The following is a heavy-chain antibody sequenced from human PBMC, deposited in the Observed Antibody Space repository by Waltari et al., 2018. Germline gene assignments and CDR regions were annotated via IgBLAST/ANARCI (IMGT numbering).Heavy chain of an antibody. CDR3: ASGVTPVVPAAISLDY. Sequence: QVQLVQSGAEVKKPGSSVKVSCKASGGTFSSYAISRVRQAPGQGLEWMGGTIPIFGTANYAQKFQGRVTITADESTSTAYMELSSLRSEDTAVNYCASGVTPVVPAAISLDYWGQGTLVTVSS. D-gene: IGHD2-2*02. CDR1: GGTFSSYA. CDR2: TIPIFGTA. J-gene: IGHJ4*02. V-gene: IGHV1-69*12.